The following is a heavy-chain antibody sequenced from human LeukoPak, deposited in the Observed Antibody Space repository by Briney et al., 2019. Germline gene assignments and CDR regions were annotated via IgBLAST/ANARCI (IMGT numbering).Heavy chain of an antibody. D-gene: IGHD1-26*01. CDR1: GGSISSYY. V-gene: IGHV4-59*01. CDR2: IYYSGTT. CDR3: ARGGSYHGY. J-gene: IGHJ4*02. Sequence: PSETLSLTCTVSGGSISSYYWSWIRQPPGKGLEWIGNIYYSGTTNYNPSLKSRVTISVDTSKNQFSLKLSSVTAADTAIYYCARGGSYHGYWGQGTLVTVSS.